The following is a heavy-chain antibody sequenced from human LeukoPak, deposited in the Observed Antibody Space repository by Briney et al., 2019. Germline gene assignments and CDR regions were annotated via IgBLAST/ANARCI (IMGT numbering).Heavy chain of an antibody. CDR1: GFTFSSYW. CDR3: AKPLYSMVRGLFDY. Sequence: PGGSLRLPCAASGFTFSSYWMSWVRQAPGKGLEWVANIKQDGSEKYYVDPVKGRFTISRDNAKNSLYLQMNSLRAEDTAVYYCAKPLYSMVRGLFDYWGQGTLVTVSS. D-gene: IGHD3-10*01. V-gene: IGHV3-7*01. J-gene: IGHJ4*02. CDR2: IKQDGSEK.